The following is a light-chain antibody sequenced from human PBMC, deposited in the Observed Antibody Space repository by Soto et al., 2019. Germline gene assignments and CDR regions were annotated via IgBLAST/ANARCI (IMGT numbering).Light chain of an antibody. J-gene: IGKJ4*01. Sequence: DIVMTQSPDSLAVSLGERATINCKSSQSVLYSSNNKNYLAWYQQKPGQPPKLLIYWASTRESGVPDRFSGSGSGTDFTLTISSLQAEDVAVYYCHQYNDWPRTFGGGTRVEIK. CDR1: QSVLYSSNNKNY. V-gene: IGKV4-1*01. CDR3: HQYNDWPRT. CDR2: WAS.